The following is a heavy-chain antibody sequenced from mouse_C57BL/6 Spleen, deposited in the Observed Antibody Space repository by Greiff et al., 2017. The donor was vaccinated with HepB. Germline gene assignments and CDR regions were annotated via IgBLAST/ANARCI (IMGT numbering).Heavy chain of an antibody. CDR3: ARGITTVWGFDV. CDR2: INPGSGGT. CDR1: GYAFTNYL. D-gene: IGHD1-1*01. V-gene: IGHV1-54*01. J-gene: IGHJ1*03. Sequence: QVQLQQSGAELVRPGTSVKVSCKASGYAFTNYLIEWVKQRPGQGLEWIGVINPGSGGTNYNEKFKGKATLTADKSSSTAYMQLSSLTSEDSAVYFCARGITTVWGFDVWGIGTTVTVSS.